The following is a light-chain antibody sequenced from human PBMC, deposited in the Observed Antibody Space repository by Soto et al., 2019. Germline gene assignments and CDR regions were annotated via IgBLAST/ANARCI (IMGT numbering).Light chain of an antibody. V-gene: IGKV1-5*03. CDR2: KAS. CDR1: QSLSAW. Sequence: DVRMSLSPATLSASVGDRVTITCRASQSLSAWLAWYQQKPGKAPKLLIYKASTLESGVPSRFSGSGSGTEFTLTISSLQPDDFATYYCQQYKSYPWTFGQGTNV. CDR3: QQYKSYPWT. J-gene: IGKJ1*01.